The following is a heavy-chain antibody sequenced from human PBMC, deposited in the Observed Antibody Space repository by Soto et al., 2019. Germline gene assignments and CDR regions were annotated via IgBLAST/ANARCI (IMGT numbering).Heavy chain of an antibody. Sequence: QLHLQESGPGRVKPSETLSLTCSVSGGSISTSGSYWGWGRQAPEKGLEWIGSAYYVGTINYNASLRRRVTISVDTSKNQFSLKFTSVTAADTAVYYCARLPLVRGVPAWGQGPLVTVSS. CDR1: GGSISTSGSY. J-gene: IGHJ5*02. CDR2: AYYVGTI. V-gene: IGHV4-39*01. D-gene: IGHD3-10*01. CDR3: ARLPLVRGVPA.